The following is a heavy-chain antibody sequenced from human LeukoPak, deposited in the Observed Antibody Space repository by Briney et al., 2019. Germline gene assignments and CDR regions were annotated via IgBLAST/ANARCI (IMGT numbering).Heavy chain of an antibody. Sequence: GGSLRLSCAASGFTFDDYAMHWVRQAPGKGLKWVSGISWNSGSIGYADSVKGRFTISRDNAKNSLYLQMNSLRAEDTALYYCAKDSSHSGYDYRFDYWGQGTLVTVSS. CDR3: AKDSSHSGYDYRFDY. V-gene: IGHV3-9*01. D-gene: IGHD5-12*01. CDR1: GFTFDDYA. J-gene: IGHJ4*02. CDR2: ISWNSGSI.